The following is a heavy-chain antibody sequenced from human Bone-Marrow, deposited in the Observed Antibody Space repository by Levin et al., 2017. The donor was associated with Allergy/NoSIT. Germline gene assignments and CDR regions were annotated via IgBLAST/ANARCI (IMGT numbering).Heavy chain of an antibody. V-gene: IGHV4-39*01. CDR1: GGSITSSSYY. J-gene: IGHJ5*02. D-gene: IGHD1-14*01. CDR2: ISRSGTT. Sequence: PSETLSLTCSVSGGSITSSSYYWGWLRQPPGKGLEWIGSISRSGTTYYNPSLENRVTISVDTPQNHFSLGLRSATVADTAVYYCVRQPVNDPGWFHPWGQGTLVTVSA. CDR3: VRQPVNDPGWFHP.